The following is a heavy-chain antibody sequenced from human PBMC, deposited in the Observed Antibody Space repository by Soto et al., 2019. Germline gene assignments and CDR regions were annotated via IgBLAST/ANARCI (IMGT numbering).Heavy chain of an antibody. CDR3: VHRDLEYANSSPFDY. V-gene: IGHV2-5*02. J-gene: IGHJ4*02. Sequence: QITLKESGPTLVKPTQTLTLTCTFSGFSLSTSGVGVGWIRQPPGKALEWLALIYWVDDTPYRLSLESRLPITKGTSKNQVVLTMTNMDPVDTATYYCVHRDLEYANSSPFDYWGQGTLVTVSS. D-gene: IGHD6-6*01. CDR2: IYWVDDT. CDR1: GFSLSTSGVG.